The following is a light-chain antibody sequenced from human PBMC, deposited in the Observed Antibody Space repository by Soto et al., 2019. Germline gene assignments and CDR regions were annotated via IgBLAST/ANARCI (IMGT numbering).Light chain of an antibody. CDR1: TGAVTSGHY. J-gene: IGLJ2*01. CDR3: WLSYSGALVV. CDR2: DTS. V-gene: IGLV7-46*01. Sequence: QAVVTQEPSLTVSPGGTVTLTCGSSTGAVTSGHYPYWFQQKPGQAPRTLIYDTSNKHSWTPARFSGSLLGGKAALTLACAQPEDEAEYYCWLSYSGALVVFGGGTKLTVL.